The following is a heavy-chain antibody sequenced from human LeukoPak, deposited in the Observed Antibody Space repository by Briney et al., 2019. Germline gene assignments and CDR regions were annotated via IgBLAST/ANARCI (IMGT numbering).Heavy chain of an antibody. CDR3: ARRDCSGGSCYGFDY. D-gene: IGHD2-15*01. J-gene: IGHJ4*02. Sequence: GGSLRLSCAASGFTFSDYYMSWIRQAPGRGLEWVSYISSSSSYTNYADSVKGRFTISRDNAKNSLYLQMNSQRAEDTAVYYCARRDCSGGSCYGFDYWGQGTLVTVSS. V-gene: IGHV3-11*06. CDR2: ISSSSSYT. CDR1: GFTFSDYY.